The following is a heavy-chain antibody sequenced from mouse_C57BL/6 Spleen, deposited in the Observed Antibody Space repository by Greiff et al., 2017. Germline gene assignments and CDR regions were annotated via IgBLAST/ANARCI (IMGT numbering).Heavy chain of an antibody. D-gene: IGHD1-1*01. Sequence: VQLQQSGAELVRPGASVKLSCTASGFNIKDDYMHWVKQRPEQGLEWIGWIDPENGDTEYASKFQGKATITADTSSNTAYLQLSSLTSEDTAVYYCTTWIYYYGSSSYWGQGTTLTVSS. CDR2: IDPENGDT. CDR3: TTWIYYYGSSSY. J-gene: IGHJ2*01. CDR1: GFNIKDDY. V-gene: IGHV14-4*01.